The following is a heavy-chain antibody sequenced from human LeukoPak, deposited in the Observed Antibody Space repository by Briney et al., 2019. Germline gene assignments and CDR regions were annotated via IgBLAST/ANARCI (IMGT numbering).Heavy chain of an antibody. CDR3: AKENWYLYDNNWYKTWFDP. CDR1: GFTFSKYV. D-gene: IGHD1/OR15-1a*01. J-gene: IGHJ5*02. CDR2: IYGRGGST. V-gene: IGHV3-23*01. Sequence: GGSLRLSCAASGFTFSKYVMSWVRQAPGKGLEGVSYIYGRGGSTNYADSVKGRFTISRDNSKNTLYLQMNSLRVEDTAIYYCAKENWYLYDNNWYKTWFDPWGQGTLVTVSS.